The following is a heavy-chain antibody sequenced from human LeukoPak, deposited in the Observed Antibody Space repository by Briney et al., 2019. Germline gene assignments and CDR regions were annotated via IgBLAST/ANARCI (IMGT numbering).Heavy chain of an antibody. J-gene: IGHJ5*02. CDR1: GGSMTSSSYK. CDR2: TDYSGSA. D-gene: IGHD3-22*01. CDR3: ARHLTYDGNNYAALVIRHNWFDP. Sequence: SETLSLTCTVSGGSMTSSSYKWGWIRQSPGKGLEWIGSTDYSGSASYTPSLKSRVTISVDTSKNQFSLRLTSVTAADTAVYYRARHLTYDGNNYAALVIRHNWFDPWGQGTLVTVSS. V-gene: IGHV4-39*01.